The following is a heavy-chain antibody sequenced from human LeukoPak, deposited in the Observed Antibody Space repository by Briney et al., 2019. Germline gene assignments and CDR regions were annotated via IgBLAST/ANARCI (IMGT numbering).Heavy chain of an antibody. CDR1: GFTFSSYA. D-gene: IGHD6-13*01. CDR2: ISGSGGST. V-gene: IGHV3-23*01. Sequence: QPGGSLRLSCAASGFTFSSYAMSWVRQAPGKGLEWASAISGSGGSTYYADSVKGRFTISRDNSKNTLYLQMNSLRAEDTAVYYCARDHDGSSWGRNAFDIWGQGTMVTVSS. J-gene: IGHJ3*02. CDR3: ARDHDGSSWGRNAFDI.